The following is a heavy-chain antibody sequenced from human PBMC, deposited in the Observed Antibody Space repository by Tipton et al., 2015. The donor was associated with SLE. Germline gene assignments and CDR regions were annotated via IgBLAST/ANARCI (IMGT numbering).Heavy chain of an antibody. CDR3: AREDMVVVPAAGGGYYYYMDV. Sequence: TLSLTCTVSGGSISSGIYYWSWIRQPAGKGLEWIGRIYTSGSTNYSPSLKSRVTISVDTSKNQFSLKLSSVTAADTAVYYCAREDMVVVPAAGGGYYYYMDVWGKGTTVTVSS. CDR2: IYTSGST. CDR1: GGSISSGIYY. J-gene: IGHJ6*03. V-gene: IGHV4-61*02. D-gene: IGHD2-2*01.